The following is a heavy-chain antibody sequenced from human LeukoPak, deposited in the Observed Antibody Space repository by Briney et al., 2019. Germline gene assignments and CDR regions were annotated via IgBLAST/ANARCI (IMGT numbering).Heavy chain of an antibody. CDR3: ATEWALAQN. V-gene: IGHV3-21*01. CDR2: LSGSSSYI. Sequence: GGSLRLSCAASGFTFRNYWMHWVRQAPGKGLEWVSSLSGSSSYIYYADSVKGRFTISRDNAKKSLYLQMDSLRAEDTAIYFCATEWALAQNWGQGTLVTVSS. D-gene: IGHD1-26*01. CDR1: GFTFRNYW. J-gene: IGHJ4*02.